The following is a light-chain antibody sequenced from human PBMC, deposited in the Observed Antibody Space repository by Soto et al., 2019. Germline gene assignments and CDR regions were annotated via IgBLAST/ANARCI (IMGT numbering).Light chain of an antibody. CDR1: QSVSTS. V-gene: IGKV3-15*01. Sequence: EIVLTQSPGSLSLSPGEGATLSCRASQSVSTSLAWYQQKPGQPPRLLIQGASTRATGVPARFSGSGSGTEFTLTISSLRSEDFAVYFCQQYHNWPLTFGGGTKVDIK. CDR2: GAS. J-gene: IGKJ4*01. CDR3: QQYHNWPLT.